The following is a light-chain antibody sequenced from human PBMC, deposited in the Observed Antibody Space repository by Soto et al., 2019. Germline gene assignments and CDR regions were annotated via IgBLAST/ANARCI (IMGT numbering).Light chain of an antibody. V-gene: IGKV1-5*03. Sequence: DIQMTQSPSTLSASVGDRVTITCRASQSISSWLAWYQQKPGTAPKLLIYKASTLQSGVPSRFSGSGSGTEFTLTISSLQPEDSATYYCQQYNDNWTFGQGTKVDIK. CDR2: KAS. CDR3: QQYNDNWT. CDR1: QSISSW. J-gene: IGKJ1*01.